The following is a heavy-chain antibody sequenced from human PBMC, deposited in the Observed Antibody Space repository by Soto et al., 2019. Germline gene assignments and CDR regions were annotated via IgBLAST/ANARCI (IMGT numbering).Heavy chain of an antibody. J-gene: IGHJ5*02. Sequence: PSETLSLTCTVSGGSISSGNYYWSWIRQHPGKGLEWIGHIYYSGSTYYNPSLKSRVTISVDTSKNQFSLRLSSVTAADTAVYYCATLTIGVAATPNWFDPWGQGTLVTVSS. CDR2: IYYSGST. CDR3: ATLTIGVAATPNWFDP. D-gene: IGHD6-19*01. CDR1: GGSISSGNYY. V-gene: IGHV4-31*03.